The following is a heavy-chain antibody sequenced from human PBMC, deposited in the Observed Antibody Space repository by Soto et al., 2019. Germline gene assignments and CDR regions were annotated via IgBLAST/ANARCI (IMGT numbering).Heavy chain of an antibody. CDR1: GYTFTNYY. CDR2: VNPSDGST. J-gene: IGHJ5*02. D-gene: IGHD5-12*01. V-gene: IGHV1-46*01. CDR3: ARDLPLASGGSDP. Sequence: ASVKVSCKASGYTFTNYYIHWVRQAPGQGLEWVGIVNPSDGSTNFAQKFQGRVTMTRDTSTSTVYMELSSLGSEDTAMYYCARDLPLASGGSDPWGQGTLVTVSS.